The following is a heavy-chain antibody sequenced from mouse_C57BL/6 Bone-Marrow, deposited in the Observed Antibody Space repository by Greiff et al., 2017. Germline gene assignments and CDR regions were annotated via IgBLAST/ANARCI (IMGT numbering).Heavy chain of an antibody. CDR2: ISNGGGST. V-gene: IGHV5-12*01. D-gene: IGHD1-1*01. J-gene: IGHJ1*03. CDR1: GFTFSDYY. Sequence: EVMLVESGGGLVQPGGSLKLSCAASGFTFSDYYMYWVRQTPEKRLEWVAYISNGGGSTYYPDTVKGRFTITRDNAKNTLYLQMSRLESDDTAMYYCARHNYCSSYGGYFDVWGTGTTVTVSS. CDR3: ARHNYCSSYGGYFDV.